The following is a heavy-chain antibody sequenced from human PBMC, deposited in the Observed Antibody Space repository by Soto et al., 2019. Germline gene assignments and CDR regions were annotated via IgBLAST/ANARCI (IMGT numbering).Heavy chain of an antibody. CDR3: ARAMSMVRGVIIKGWFDP. D-gene: IGHD3-10*01. CDR2: TYYSGST. Sequence: ASETLSLTCTVSGGSISSGDYYWSWIRQPPGKGLEWIGYTYYSGSTYYNPSLKSRVTISVDTSKNQFSLKLSSVTAADTAVYYCARAMSMVRGVIIKGWFDPWGQGTLVTVSS. V-gene: IGHV4-30-4*01. CDR1: GGSISSGDYY. J-gene: IGHJ5*02.